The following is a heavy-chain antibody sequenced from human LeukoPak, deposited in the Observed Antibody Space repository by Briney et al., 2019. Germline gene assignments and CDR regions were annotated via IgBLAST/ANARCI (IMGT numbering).Heavy chain of an antibody. CDR2: IWYDGSNK. J-gene: IGHJ6*02. CDR1: GFTFSSYG. CDR3: ARLPAYYYGMNV. Sequence: GRSLRLSCAASGFTFSSYGMHWVRQAPGKGLEWVAVIWYDGSNKYYADSVRGRFTISRDNSKNTLYLQMNSLRVEDTAVYYCARLPAYYYGMNVWGQGTTVTVTS. V-gene: IGHV3-33*01.